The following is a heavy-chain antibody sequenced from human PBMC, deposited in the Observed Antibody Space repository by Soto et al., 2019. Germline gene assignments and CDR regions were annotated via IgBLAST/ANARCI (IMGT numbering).Heavy chain of an antibody. D-gene: IGHD3-9*01. V-gene: IGHV1-69*01. CDR3: ARALGYDILTGYHYFDY. Sequence: QVQLVQSGAEVKKPGSSVKVSCKASVGTFSSYAISWVRQAPGQGLEWMGGIIPIFGTANYAQKFQGRVTSTADESTSTAYMELSSLRSEDTAVYYCARALGYDILTGYHYFDYWGQGTLVTVSS. CDR2: IIPIFGTA. J-gene: IGHJ4*02. CDR1: VGTFSSYA.